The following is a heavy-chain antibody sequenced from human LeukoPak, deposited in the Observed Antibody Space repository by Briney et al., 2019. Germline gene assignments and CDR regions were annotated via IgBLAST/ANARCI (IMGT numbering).Heavy chain of an antibody. V-gene: IGHV3-21*01. J-gene: IGHJ6*01. Sequence: GGSLRLSCAASGFTFSSYSMNWVRQAPGKGLEWVSSISSSSSYIYYADSVKGRFTISRDNAKSSLFLQMDSLRDEDSAVYYCSRALRLSDFWSGYNYYGMDVWGQGTTVTVSS. D-gene: IGHD3-3*01. CDR2: ISSSSSYI. CDR1: GFTFSSYS. CDR3: SRALRLSDFWSGYNYYGMDV.